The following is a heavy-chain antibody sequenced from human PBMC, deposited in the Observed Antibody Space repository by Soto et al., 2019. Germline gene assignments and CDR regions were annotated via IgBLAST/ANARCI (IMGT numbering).Heavy chain of an antibody. V-gene: IGHV3-74*03. CDR2: IYSDGSGT. J-gene: IGHJ4*02. CDR1: GFSFSNYW. Sequence: PGGSLRLSCAAYGFSFSNYWMHWVRQAPGKGLVWVSRIYSDGSGTMYADSVQGRFTISRDNAKSTLYLQMNSLRVEDTAVYYCATLNSFGSDYWGRGTLVTVSS. CDR3: ATLNSFGSDY. D-gene: IGHD5-18*01.